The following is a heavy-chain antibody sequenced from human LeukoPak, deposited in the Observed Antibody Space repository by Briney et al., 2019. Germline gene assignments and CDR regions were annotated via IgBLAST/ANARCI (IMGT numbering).Heavy chain of an antibody. CDR3: ARISVSFSCCGGNEDLDY. CDR1: GFTFSSYA. J-gene: IGHJ4*02. D-gene: IGHD4-23*01. Sequence: GGSLRLSCAASGFTFSSYAMHWVRQAPGRGLEWVAVISYDGSNKYYADSVKGRFTISRDNSKNTLYLQMNSLRAEDTAVYYCARISVSFSCCGGNEDLDYWGQGTLVTVSS. CDR2: ISYDGSNK. V-gene: IGHV3-30*04.